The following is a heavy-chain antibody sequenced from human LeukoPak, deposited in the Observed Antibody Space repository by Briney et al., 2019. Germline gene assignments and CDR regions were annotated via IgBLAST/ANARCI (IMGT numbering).Heavy chain of an antibody. J-gene: IGHJ4*02. V-gene: IGHV4-39*01. Sequence: SETLSLTCTVSGGSISSGYHWGWIRQPPGKGLEWIGSIYYSGTTYYNSSLKSRVIKSVDTSENQFSLKLSSVTAADTAVYYCARSITMIVVARGPFDYWGQGTLVTVSS. CDR2: IYYSGTT. D-gene: IGHD3-22*01. CDR3: ARSITMIVVARGPFDY. CDR1: GGSISSGYH.